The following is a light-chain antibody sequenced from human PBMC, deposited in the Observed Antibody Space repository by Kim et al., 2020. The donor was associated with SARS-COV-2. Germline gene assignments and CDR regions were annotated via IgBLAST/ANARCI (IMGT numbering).Light chain of an antibody. CDR2: GAS. J-gene: IGKJ2*01. CDR1: HSFSSN. Sequence: VSAGERCTLSCRASHSFSSNFAWYQQKPGQAPGLLLYGASTLATDIPARFSGSGSGTEFTLTISSLRSEDFAVYYCQQYNDWPMYSFGQGTKLEI. CDR3: QQYNDWPMYS. V-gene: IGKV3-15*01.